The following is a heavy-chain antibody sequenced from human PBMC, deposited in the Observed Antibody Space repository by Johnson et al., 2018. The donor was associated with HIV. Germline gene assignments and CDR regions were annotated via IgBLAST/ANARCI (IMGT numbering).Heavy chain of an antibody. CDR1: GFSFSSYG. Sequence: QVQVVESGGGVVQPGGSLTLSCAASGFSFSSYGMHWVRQAPGKGLEWVTFIRYDGSHKYYVDSVKGRFTISRDNSKNTLYLQMNSLRAEDTAVYYCARDGYNYVAFDIWGQGTRVSVSS. D-gene: IGHD5-24*01. CDR3: ARDGYNYVAFDI. V-gene: IGHV3-30*02. CDR2: IRYDGSHK. J-gene: IGHJ3*02.